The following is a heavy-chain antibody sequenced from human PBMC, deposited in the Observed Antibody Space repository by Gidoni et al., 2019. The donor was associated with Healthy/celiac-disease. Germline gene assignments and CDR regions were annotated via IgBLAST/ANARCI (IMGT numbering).Heavy chain of an antibody. D-gene: IGHD3-22*01. CDR2: IYTSGST. CDR3: AREYYYDSSGYYPYFDY. CDR1: GGSISSYY. V-gene: IGHV4-4*07. Sequence: QVQLQGSVPGLVKPSETLALTGTSSGGSISSYYWSWIRQPAGKGLEWIGRIYTSGSTNYNPSLKSRVTMSVDTSKNQFSLKLSSVTAADTAVYYCAREYYYDSSGYYPYFDYWGQGTLVTVSS. J-gene: IGHJ4*02.